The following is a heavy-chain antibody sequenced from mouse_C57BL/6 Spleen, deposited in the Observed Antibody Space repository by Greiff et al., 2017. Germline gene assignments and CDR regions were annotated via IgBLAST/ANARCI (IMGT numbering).Heavy chain of an antibody. J-gene: IGHJ4*01. Sequence: EVQLVESGPVLVKPGASVKMSCKASGYTFTDYYMNWVKQSHGKSLEWIGVINPYNGGTSYNQKFKGKATLTVDKSSSTAYMELNSLTSEDSAVYYCARTMITHYAMDYWGQGTSVTVSS. V-gene: IGHV1-19*01. CDR1: GYTFTDYY. CDR3: ARTMITHYAMDY. CDR2: INPYNGGT. D-gene: IGHD2-4*01.